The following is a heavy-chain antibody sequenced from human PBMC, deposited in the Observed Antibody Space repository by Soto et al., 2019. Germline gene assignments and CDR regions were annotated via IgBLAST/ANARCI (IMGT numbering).Heavy chain of an antibody. CDR2: INHSGST. CDR3: ASGVAAPSLGMDG. J-gene: IGHJ6*02. CDR1: GGSFSGYY. D-gene: IGHD6-13*01. Sequence: PSETLSLTCAVYGGSFSGYYWSWIRQPPGKGLEWIGEINHSGSTNYNPSLKSRVTISVDTSKNQFSLKLSSVTAADTAVYYCASGVAAPSLGMDGWGQGTTVTVSS. V-gene: IGHV4-34*01.